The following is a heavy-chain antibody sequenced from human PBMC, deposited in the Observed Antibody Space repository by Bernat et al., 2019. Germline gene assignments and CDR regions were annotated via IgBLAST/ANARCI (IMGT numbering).Heavy chain of an antibody. CDR2: TRNKANSHTT. Sequence: EVQLLESGGGLVQPGGSLRLSCAASGFTFSDHYMDWVRQAPGKGLEWVGRTRNKANSHTTEYAASVRGRFTVSRDDSENSLYLQMNSLKTEDTAVYYCVSSYGDFRRFDYWGQGTLVTVSS. CDR3: VSSYGDFRRFDY. D-gene: IGHD4-17*01. V-gene: IGHV3-72*01. CDR1: GFTFSDHY. J-gene: IGHJ4*02.